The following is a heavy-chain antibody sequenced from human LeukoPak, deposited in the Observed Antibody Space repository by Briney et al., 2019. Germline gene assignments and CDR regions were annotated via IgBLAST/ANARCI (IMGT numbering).Heavy chain of an antibody. D-gene: IGHD6-13*01. V-gene: IGHV1-18*01. J-gene: IGHJ6*02. Sequence: ASVKVSCKASGYTFTSYGISWVRQAPGQGLEWMGWISAYNGNTNYAQKLQGRVTMTTDTSTSTAYMELRSLRSDDTAVYYCARVTAAAKGYYYGMDVWGQGTTVTVSS. CDR1: GYTFTSYG. CDR3: ARVTAAAKGYYYGMDV. CDR2: ISAYNGNT.